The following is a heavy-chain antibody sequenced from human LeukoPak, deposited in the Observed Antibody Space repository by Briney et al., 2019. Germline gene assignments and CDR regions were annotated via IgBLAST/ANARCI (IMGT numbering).Heavy chain of an antibody. D-gene: IGHD2-15*01. J-gene: IGHJ4*02. CDR3: AREPRTGSDY. V-gene: IGHV4-61*02. Sequence: SQTLSLTCTVSGGSISSGDYYWSWIRQPAGKGLEWIGRIYTSGSTNYNPSLKSRVTISVDTSKNQFSLKLSSVAAADTAVYYCAREPRTGSDYWGQGTLVTVSS. CDR2: IYTSGST. CDR1: GGSISSGDYY.